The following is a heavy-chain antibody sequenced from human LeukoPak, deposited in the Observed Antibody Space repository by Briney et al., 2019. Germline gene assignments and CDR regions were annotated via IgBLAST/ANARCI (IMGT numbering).Heavy chain of an antibody. V-gene: IGHV1-24*01. CDR1: GYTLTELS. CDR2: FDPEDDET. J-gene: IGHJ4*02. Sequence: ASVKVSCKVSGYTLTELSIHWVRQAPGKGLQWMGGFDPEDDETIYAQKFQGRVTMTEDTSTDTAYMELSSLRSDDTAVYYCATGFCSGGICPADYWGQGTLVTVSS. CDR3: ATGFCSGGICPADY. D-gene: IGHD2-15*01.